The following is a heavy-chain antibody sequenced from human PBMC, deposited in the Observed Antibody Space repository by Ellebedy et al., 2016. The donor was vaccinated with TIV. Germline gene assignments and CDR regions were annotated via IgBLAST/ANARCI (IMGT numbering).Heavy chain of an antibody. D-gene: IGHD4-17*01. J-gene: IGHJ6*02. Sequence: PGGSLRLSCAASGFTFSSYAMSWVRQAPGKGLEWVSAISGSGGSTYYADSVKGRFTISRDNSKNTLYLQMNSLRAEDTDVYYCARAWEDYGDYPYYYGMDVWGQGTTVTVSS. CDR3: ARAWEDYGDYPYYYGMDV. CDR2: ISGSGGST. CDR1: GFTFSSYA. V-gene: IGHV3-23*01.